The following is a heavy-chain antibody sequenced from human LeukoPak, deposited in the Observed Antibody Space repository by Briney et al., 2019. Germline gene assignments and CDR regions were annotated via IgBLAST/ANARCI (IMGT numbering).Heavy chain of an antibody. Sequence: GGSLRLSCAASGFTFSSYGMHWVRQAPGKGLEWVAVISYDGSNKYHADSVKGRFTISRDNSKNTLYLQMNSLRAEDTAVYYCAKDISNWWFGELTNYYGMDVWGKGTTVTVSS. CDR1: GFTFSSYG. CDR2: ISYDGSNK. D-gene: IGHD3-10*01. V-gene: IGHV3-30*18. CDR3: AKDISNWWFGELTNYYGMDV. J-gene: IGHJ6*04.